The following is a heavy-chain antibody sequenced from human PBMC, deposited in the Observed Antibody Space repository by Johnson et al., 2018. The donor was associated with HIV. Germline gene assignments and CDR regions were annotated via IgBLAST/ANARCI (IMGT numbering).Heavy chain of an antibody. D-gene: IGHD4-17*01. J-gene: IGHJ3*02. CDR1: GFTLRNYG. CDR2: ISYDGSNT. CDR3: AKDQYRKLTTVAGI. Sequence: VQLVASGGGVVQPGRSLRLSCAASGFTLRNYGIHWVRQAPGQGLEWVALISYDGSNTYYADSVRGRFTLSRDNSKNTVYLQMNSLRAEDTAVYYCAKDQYRKLTTVAGIWGQGTMVTVSS. V-gene: IGHV3-30*18.